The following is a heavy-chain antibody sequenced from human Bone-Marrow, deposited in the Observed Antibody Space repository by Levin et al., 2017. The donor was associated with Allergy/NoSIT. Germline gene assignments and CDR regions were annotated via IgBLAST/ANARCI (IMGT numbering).Heavy chain of an antibody. CDR3: AGGNGWYVS. CDR2: AYHTGST. V-gene: IGHV4-4*02. D-gene: IGHD2-8*01. CDR1: GGSISRSNW. J-gene: IGHJ5*01. Sequence: NSSETLSLTCAVSGGSISRSNWWSWVRQPPGKGLEWIGEAYHTGSTKYNPSLNSRVTISVDKSNNQFSLRLSSVTAADTAIYYCAGGNGWYVSWGQGTRVIVSS.